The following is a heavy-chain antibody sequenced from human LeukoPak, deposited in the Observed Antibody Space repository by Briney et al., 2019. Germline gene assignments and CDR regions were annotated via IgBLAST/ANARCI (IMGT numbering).Heavy chain of an antibody. CDR1: GFTFSSYS. CDR2: ISSSSSTI. V-gene: IGHV3-48*01. CDR3: ARVGYSSPDYYYYMDV. J-gene: IGHJ6*03. Sequence: GGSLRLSCAASGFTFSSYSMNWVRQAPGKGLEWVSYISSSSSTIYYADSVKGRFTISRDNAKNSLYLQMNSLRAEDTAVYYRARVGYSSPDYYYYMDVWGKGTTVTVSS. D-gene: IGHD6-13*01.